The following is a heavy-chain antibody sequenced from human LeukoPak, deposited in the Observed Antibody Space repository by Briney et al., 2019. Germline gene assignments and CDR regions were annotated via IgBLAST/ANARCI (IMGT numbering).Heavy chain of an antibody. J-gene: IGHJ4*02. CDR3: AKDRDDSSEFDY. CDR2: ISGSGGST. V-gene: IGHV3-23*01. CDR1: GFTVSSGY. Sequence: GGSLRLSCAASGFTVSSGYISWVRQAPGKGLEWVSAISGSGGSTYYADSVKGRFTISRDNSKNTLYLQMNSLRAEDTAVYYCAKDRDDSSEFDYWGQGTLVTVSS. D-gene: IGHD3-22*01.